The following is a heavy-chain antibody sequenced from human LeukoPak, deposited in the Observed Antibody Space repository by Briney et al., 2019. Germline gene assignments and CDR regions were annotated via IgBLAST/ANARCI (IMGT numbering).Heavy chain of an antibody. Sequence: GGSLRLSCAASGFTFSSCAMSWVRQAPGKGLEWVALISYDGSNKYFADSVKGRFTISRDNSKNTLYLQMHSLRAEDTAVYYCAKDNVAAAGRYFDYWGQGTLVTVSS. D-gene: IGHD6-13*01. CDR2: ISYDGSNK. CDR1: GFTFSSCA. CDR3: AKDNVAAAGRYFDY. V-gene: IGHV3-30*18. J-gene: IGHJ4*02.